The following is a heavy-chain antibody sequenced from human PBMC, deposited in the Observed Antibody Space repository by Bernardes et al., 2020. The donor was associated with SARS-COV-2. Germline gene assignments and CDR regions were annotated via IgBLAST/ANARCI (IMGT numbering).Heavy chain of an antibody. Sequence: LTSAVYGGSFSGYYWSWIRQPPGKGLEWIGEINHSGSTNYNPSLKSRVTISVDTSKNQFSLKLSSVTAADTAVYYCARSVMVRGVIGYWGQGTLVTVSS. CDR3: ARSVMVRGVIGY. CDR2: INHSGST. J-gene: IGHJ4*02. V-gene: IGHV4-34*01. D-gene: IGHD3-10*01. CDR1: GGSFSGYY.